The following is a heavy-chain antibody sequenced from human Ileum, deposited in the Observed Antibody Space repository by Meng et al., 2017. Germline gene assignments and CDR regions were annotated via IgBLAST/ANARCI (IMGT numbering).Heavy chain of an antibody. CDR2: TYYRSKWYN. CDR3: AKDGTSGSYLGLYY. CDR1: GDSVSSISAA. V-gene: IGHV6-1*01. J-gene: IGHJ4*02. Sequence: QVQLQQSGPGLVKPPQTLPLTCAISGDSVSSISAAWNWIRQSPSRGLEWLGRTYYRSKWYNDYAVSVKSRITINPDTSKNQFSLQLNSVTPEDTAVYYCAKDGTSGSYLGLYYWGQGTLVTVSS. D-gene: IGHD1-26*01.